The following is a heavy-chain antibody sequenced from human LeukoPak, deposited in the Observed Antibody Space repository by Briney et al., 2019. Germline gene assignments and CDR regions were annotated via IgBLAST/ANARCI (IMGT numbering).Heavy chain of an antibody. CDR1: GYTFTRYY. CDR3: ARGLSAAAGTQDSYQFDY. J-gene: IGHJ4*02. Sequence: ASVKVSCKASGYTFTRYYMHWVRQAPGQGLEWMGIINPSGNSTRYAQKLQGRVTMTTETSTTTAYMELRSLRSDDTAVYYCARGLSAAAGTQDSYQFDYWGQGTLVTVSS. D-gene: IGHD6-13*01. CDR2: INPSGNST. V-gene: IGHV1-46*01.